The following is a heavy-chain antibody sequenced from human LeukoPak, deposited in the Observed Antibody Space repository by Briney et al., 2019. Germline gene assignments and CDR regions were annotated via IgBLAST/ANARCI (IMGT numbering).Heavy chain of an antibody. CDR3: ARNNGMDV. V-gene: IGHV3-7*03. Sequence: PGGPLRLSCAASGFALSSHWMTWVRLVPGRGPEWVANVNRDGSETYYLDSVKGRFTISKDNAKNSLYLQMNSLRAEDTALYHCARNNGMDVWGQGTTVIVSS. CDR1: GFALSSHW. J-gene: IGHJ6*02. CDR2: VNRDGSET.